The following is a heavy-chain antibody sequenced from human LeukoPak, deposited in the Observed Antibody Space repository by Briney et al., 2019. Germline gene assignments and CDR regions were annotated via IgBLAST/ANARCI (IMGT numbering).Heavy chain of an antibody. V-gene: IGHV3-23*01. CDR2: ISGSGGST. CDR3: AKGGAVSSKSITMIRGTRRYYYYMDV. J-gene: IGHJ6*03. D-gene: IGHD3-10*01. CDR1: GFTFSSYA. Sequence: PGGSLRLSCAASGFTFSSYAMSWVRQAPGKGLEWASAISGSGGSTYYADSVKGRFTISRDNSKNTLYLQMNSLRAEDTAVYYCAKGGAVSSKSITMIRGTRRYYYYMDVWGKGTTVTISS.